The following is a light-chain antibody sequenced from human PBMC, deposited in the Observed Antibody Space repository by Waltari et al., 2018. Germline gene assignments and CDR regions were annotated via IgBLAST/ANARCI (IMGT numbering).Light chain of an antibody. J-gene: IGKJ1*01. CDR3: QHYVNLPAT. V-gene: IGKV3-20*01. CDR2: DAS. CDR1: QSVGRS. Sequence: EIVLTQSPGTLSLSQGERATLSCRASQSVGRSLAWYQQKPGQAPRLLIYDASSRATGTPGRFSGSGSGTDFSLAISSLEPEDFAVYYCQHYVNLPATFGQGTKVESK.